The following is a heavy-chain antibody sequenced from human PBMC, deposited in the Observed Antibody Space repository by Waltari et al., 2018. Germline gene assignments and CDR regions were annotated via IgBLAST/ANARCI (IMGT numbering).Heavy chain of an antibody. CDR3: ARDRGVAAAASYYFDS. D-gene: IGHD6-13*01. CDR2: IIPILGTT. J-gene: IGHJ4*02. V-gene: IGHV1-69*04. CDR1: GGPLISFG. Sequence: QVQLVQAGADVKEPGSPVKVSCKTSGGPLISFGFSWVRQAPGQGLEWMGRIIPILGTTNSAQSFQGRVTITADKSTSTVYMELRSLKFEDTAVYYCARDRGVAAAASYYFDSWGQGTLVTVSS.